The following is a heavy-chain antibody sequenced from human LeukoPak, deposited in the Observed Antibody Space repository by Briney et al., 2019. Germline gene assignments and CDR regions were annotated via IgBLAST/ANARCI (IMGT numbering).Heavy chain of an antibody. Sequence: SQTLSLTCYISGDSVSSNSGAWNWIRHSPSRGLEWLGRTYYRSKWYNEYAVSMRSRVTINPDTSKNQFSLQLNSVTPEDTAVYHCAGGSVTGSGWDSWGQGTLVTVSS. CDR3: AGGSVTGSGWDS. V-gene: IGHV6-1*01. CDR1: GDSVSSNSGA. CDR2: TYYRSKWYN. J-gene: IGHJ4*02. D-gene: IGHD6-19*01.